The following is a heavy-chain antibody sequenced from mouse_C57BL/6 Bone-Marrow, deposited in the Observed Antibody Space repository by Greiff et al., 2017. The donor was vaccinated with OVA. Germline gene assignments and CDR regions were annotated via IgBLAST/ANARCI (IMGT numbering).Heavy chain of an antibody. Sequence: QVTLKESGPGILQSSQTLSLTCSFSGFSLSTSGMGVSWIRQPSGKGLEWLAHIYWDDDKRYNPSLKSRLTISKDTSRNQVFLKITSVDTADTATYYCARRGIYYDYWYFDVWGTGTTVTVSS. D-gene: IGHD2-4*01. J-gene: IGHJ1*03. V-gene: IGHV8-12*01. CDR3: ARRGIYYDYWYFDV. CDR1: GFSLSTSGMG. CDR2: IYWDDDK.